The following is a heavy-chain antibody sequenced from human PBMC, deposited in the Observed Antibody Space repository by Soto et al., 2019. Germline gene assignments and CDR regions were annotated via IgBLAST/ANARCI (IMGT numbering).Heavy chain of an antibody. V-gene: IGHV3-23*01. CDR3: AKEGPDRIFGVVIWSDYYYYGMDV. D-gene: IGHD3-3*01. CDR1: GFTFSSYA. J-gene: IGHJ6*02. CDR2: ISGSGGST. Sequence: PGGSLRLSCSASGFTFSSYAMSWVRQAPGKGLEWVSAISGSGGSTYYADSVKGRFTISRDNSKNTLYLQMNSLRAEDTAVYYCAKEGPDRIFGVVIWSDYYYYGMDVWGQGTTVTVSS.